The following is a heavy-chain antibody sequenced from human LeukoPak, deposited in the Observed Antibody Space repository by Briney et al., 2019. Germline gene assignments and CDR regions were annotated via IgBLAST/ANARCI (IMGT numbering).Heavy chain of an antibody. J-gene: IGHJ4*02. CDR1: GFTFSSYW. CDR2: INSDGSST. Sequence: PGGSLRLSCAAPGFTFSSYWMHWVRQAPGKGLVWVSRINSDGSSTSYADSVKGRFTISRDNAKNTLYLQMNSLRAEDTAVYYCAKDRVVYSSSWHGDYWGQGTLVTVSS. CDR3: AKDRVVYSSSWHGDY. V-gene: IGHV3-74*01. D-gene: IGHD6-13*01.